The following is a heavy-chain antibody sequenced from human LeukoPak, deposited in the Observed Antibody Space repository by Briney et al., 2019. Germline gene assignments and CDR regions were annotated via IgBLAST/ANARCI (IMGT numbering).Heavy chain of an antibody. CDR1: GFTFSSYW. J-gene: IGHJ4*02. V-gene: IGHV3-7*03. Sequence: GGSLRLSCAASGFTFSSYWMSWVRQAPGKGLEWVANIKQDGSEKYYVDSVEGRFTISRDNSKSTLYLEINSLRAEDTAVYYCAKKSRDGYNPFDYLGQGTLVTVSS. CDR3: AKKSRDGYNPFDY. CDR2: IKQDGSEK. D-gene: IGHD5-24*01.